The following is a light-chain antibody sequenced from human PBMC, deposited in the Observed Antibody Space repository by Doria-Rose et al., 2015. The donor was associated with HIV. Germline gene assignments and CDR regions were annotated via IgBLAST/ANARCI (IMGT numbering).Light chain of an antibody. CDR1: QSLLYTSKKY. Sequence: TQSPESLGMSLGERATLNCKSNQSLLYTSKKYLAWYQQKPEQPPKLLNYWVSTRQSEVDARFSGSGSAPDFTLTISSLEAEDVAVYYCQQYYDTPSFGPGTTVDIK. CDR3: QQYYDTPS. J-gene: IGKJ3*01. CDR2: WVS. V-gene: IGKV4-1*01.